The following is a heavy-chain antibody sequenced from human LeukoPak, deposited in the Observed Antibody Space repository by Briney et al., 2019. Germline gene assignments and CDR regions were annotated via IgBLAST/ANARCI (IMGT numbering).Heavy chain of an antibody. J-gene: IGHJ5*02. CDR2: IHISGRS. CDR3: AGEWGRVGLRGFDP. V-gene: IGHV4-4*07. D-gene: IGHD3-16*01. CDR1: GDSMSSHY. Sequence: PSETLSLTCSVSGDSMSSHYLSWIRHPAGKGLEWIGRIHISGRSNINPSLKSRLTMSVDTSKNHFSLKLVSVTAADTAVYYRAGEWGRVGLRGFDPWGQGTLVTVSS.